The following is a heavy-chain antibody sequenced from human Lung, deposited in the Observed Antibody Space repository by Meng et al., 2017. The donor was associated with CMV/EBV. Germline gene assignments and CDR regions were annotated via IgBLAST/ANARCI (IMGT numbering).Heavy chain of an antibody. CDR1: EYTFTAYY. J-gene: IGHJ6*02. CDR2: IDPNGGGT. Sequence: ASVKVSXKASEYTFTAYYIHWVRQAPGQGLEWMGWIDPNGGGTNYAQKFQDRVTMTSDTSIRTAYMELSRLRSDDAALYYCARERYLVPAASPDYYYGMDVWGQGTTVXVSS. V-gene: IGHV1-2*02. CDR3: ARERYLVPAASPDYYYGMDV. D-gene: IGHD2-2*01.